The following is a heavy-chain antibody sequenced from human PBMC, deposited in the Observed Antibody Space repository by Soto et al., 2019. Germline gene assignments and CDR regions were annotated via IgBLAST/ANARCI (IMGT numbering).Heavy chain of an antibody. CDR3: ARTETADRMYYDFWSGCPPKDYYYGMDV. D-gene: IGHD3-3*01. CDR2: IYHSGST. Sequence: SETLSLTCAVSGYSISSGYYWGWIRQPPGKGLEWFGSIYHSGSTYYNPSLKSRVTISVDTSKNQFSLKLSSVTAADTAVYYCARTETADRMYYDFWSGCPPKDYYYGMDVWGQGTRVTVSS. CDR1: GYSISSGYY. J-gene: IGHJ6*02. V-gene: IGHV4-38-2*01.